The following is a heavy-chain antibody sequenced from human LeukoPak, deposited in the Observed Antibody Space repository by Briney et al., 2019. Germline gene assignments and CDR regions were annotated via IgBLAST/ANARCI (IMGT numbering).Heavy chain of an antibody. CDR2: VHLNGAT. D-gene: IGHD1-26*01. J-gene: IGHJ4*02. CDR1: GGSITTTNW. CDR3: TRESGAFSPFGF. V-gene: IGHV4-4*02. Sequence: SGTLSLTCAVSGGSITTTNWWSWVRQPPGKVLEWIGEVHLNGATNYNPSLESRFSMSIDKSNNHLSLEVTSVTAADTAMYYCTRESGAFSPFGFWGQGTLVTVSS.